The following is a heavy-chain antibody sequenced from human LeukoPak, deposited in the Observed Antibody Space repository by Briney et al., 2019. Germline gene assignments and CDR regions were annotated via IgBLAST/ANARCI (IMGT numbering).Heavy chain of an antibody. CDR2: IYPGDSRN. V-gene: IGHV5-51*01. CDR3: VRHLSDITSCPNY. Sequence: GESLKISCQGSGSTFATYWIGWVREMPGKGLERMGIIYPGDSRNTYSPSFQGQVTISADKSIRTAYLQWNSLKASDTAIYYCVRHLSDITSCPNYWGPGTLITVAS. J-gene: IGHJ4*02. CDR1: GSTFATYW. D-gene: IGHD2-2*01.